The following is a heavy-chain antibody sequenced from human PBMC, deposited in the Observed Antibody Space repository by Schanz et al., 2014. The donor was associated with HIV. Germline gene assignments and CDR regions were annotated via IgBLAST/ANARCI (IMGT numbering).Heavy chain of an antibody. CDR2: ISWNSGRI. CDR3: YGDESGY. Sequence: VQLVESGGGVVQPGRSLRLSCAASGFTFSSYGMHWVRQAPGKGLEWVSGISWNSGRIGYADSVKGRFTISRDNAKNSLYLQMNSLRAEDTAVYYCYGDESGYWGQGTLVTVSS. D-gene: IGHD4-17*01. CDR1: GFTFSSYG. J-gene: IGHJ4*02. V-gene: IGHV3-9*01.